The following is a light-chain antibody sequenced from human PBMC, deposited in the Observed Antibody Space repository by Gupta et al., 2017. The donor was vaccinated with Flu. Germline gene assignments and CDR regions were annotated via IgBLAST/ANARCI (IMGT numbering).Light chain of an antibody. J-gene: IGKJ2*03. V-gene: IGKV3-20*01. CDR1: QSVSSSF. CDR3: QQYGVSPPYS. Sequence: EIVLTQSPGTLSWSPGERATLSCRASQSVSSSFLAWYQHKPGQAPRLLIYGASSRATGIPDRFSGSGSGTDFTLTISSLEPEDFSVYYCQQYGVSPPYSFGQGTKLEIK. CDR2: GAS.